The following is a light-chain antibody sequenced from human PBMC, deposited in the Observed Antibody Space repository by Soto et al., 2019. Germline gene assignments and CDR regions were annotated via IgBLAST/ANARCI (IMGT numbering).Light chain of an antibody. Sequence: QSALTQPASVSGSPGQSITISCTGTSSDVGGYNYVSWYQQHPGKAPKLMIYDVGNRPSGVSHRFSGSKSGNTASLTISGLQAEDEADYYCNSYTSSGSPMFGGGTKVPVL. V-gene: IGLV2-14*01. CDR1: SSDVGGYNY. J-gene: IGLJ3*02. CDR3: NSYTSSGSPM. CDR2: DVG.